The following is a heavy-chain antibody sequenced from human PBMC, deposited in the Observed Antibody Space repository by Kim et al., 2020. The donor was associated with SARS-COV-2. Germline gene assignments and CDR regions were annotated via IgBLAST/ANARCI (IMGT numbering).Heavy chain of an antibody. CDR3: ASDNYDFWSGHDYYFDY. V-gene: IGHV3-11*06. D-gene: IGHD3-3*01. J-gene: IGHJ4*02. Sequence: GKGRSAISRDNAKNSLYLQMNSLGAGDTAVYYCASDNYDFWSGHDYYFDYWGQGTLVTVSS.